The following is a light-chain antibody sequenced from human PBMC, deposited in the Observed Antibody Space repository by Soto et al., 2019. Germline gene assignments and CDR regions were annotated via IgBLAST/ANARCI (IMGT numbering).Light chain of an antibody. V-gene: IGLV2-14*03. CDR1: SSYVGNYNF. Sequence: QSVLTQPASVSGSPGQSIAISCTGTSSYVGNYNFVSWYQQHPGKAPKLMIYDVSNRPSGISNRFSGSKSGNTASLTISGLQAEDEADYYCCSYTTSSTYVFGTGTKVTVL. CDR2: DVS. J-gene: IGLJ1*01. CDR3: CSYTTSSTYV.